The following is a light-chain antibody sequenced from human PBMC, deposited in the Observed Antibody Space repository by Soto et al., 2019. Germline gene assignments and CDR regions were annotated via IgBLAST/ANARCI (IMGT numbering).Light chain of an antibody. CDR3: ASYTSRGTRV. CDR2: EVT. CDR1: SSDIGAYNY. Sequence: QSALTQPASVSGSPGQSITISCTGTSSDIGAYNYVSWYQQHPGKAPKFMIYEVTNRPSGVSNRFSGSKSGNTASLTISGLQAEDEADYYCASYTSRGTRVFGTGTKLTVL. J-gene: IGLJ1*01. V-gene: IGLV2-14*01.